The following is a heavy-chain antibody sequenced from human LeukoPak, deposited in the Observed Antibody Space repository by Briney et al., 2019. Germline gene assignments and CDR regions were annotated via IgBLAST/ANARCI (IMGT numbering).Heavy chain of an antibody. Sequence: SETLSLTCTVSGGSISSHYRSWIRQSPGKGLEWIGYIYYSGSTNYNPSLKSRVTISVDTSKNQFPLKLSSVTAADTGVYCCARYIAAAGTDWFDPWGQGTLVTVSS. CDR3: ARYIAAAGTDWFDP. CDR2: IYYSGST. CDR1: GGSISSHY. J-gene: IGHJ5*02. V-gene: IGHV4-59*11. D-gene: IGHD6-13*01.